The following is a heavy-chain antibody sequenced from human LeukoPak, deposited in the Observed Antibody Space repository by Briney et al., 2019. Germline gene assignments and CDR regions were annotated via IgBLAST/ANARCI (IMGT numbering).Heavy chain of an antibody. CDR2: IFYSGTT. CDR3: ARTYCSGGSCHFDY. Sequence: SETLSLTCTASGDSINSYYWSWIRQPPGKGLEWVGYIFYSGTTDSNPSLKSRVTISVDTSKNQFSLKLSSVTAADTAVYYCARTYCSGGSCHFDYWGQGTLVTVSS. D-gene: IGHD2-15*01. CDR1: GDSINSYY. J-gene: IGHJ4*02. V-gene: IGHV4-59*08.